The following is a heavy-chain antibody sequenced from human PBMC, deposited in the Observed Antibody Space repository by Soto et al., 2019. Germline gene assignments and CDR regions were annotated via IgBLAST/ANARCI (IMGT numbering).Heavy chain of an antibody. V-gene: IGHV3-23*01. CDR2: ISGSPSST. CDR1: GFTFSTYA. CDR3: AKDGYDSSGDFYYFGY. D-gene: IGHD3-22*01. J-gene: IGHJ4*02. Sequence: GGSLRLSCAASGFTFSTYAMSWVRQTPGKGLEWVSAISGSPSSTYYADSVKGRFTISRDNSKKTLFLQMSSLRAEDTAVYYCAKDGYDSSGDFYYFGYWGQLTLVPVCS.